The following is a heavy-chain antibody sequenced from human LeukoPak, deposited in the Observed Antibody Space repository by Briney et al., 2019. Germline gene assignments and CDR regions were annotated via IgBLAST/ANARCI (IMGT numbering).Heavy chain of an antibody. Sequence: PSETLSLTCTVSGGSISSYYWSWIRQPPGKGLEWIGYIYYSGSTNYNPSLKSRVTISVDTSKNQFSLKLSSVTAADTAVYYCARATDALNWFDPWGQGTLVTVSS. CDR2: IYYSGST. CDR3: ARATDALNWFDP. J-gene: IGHJ5*02. CDR1: GGSISSYY. D-gene: IGHD2-8*01. V-gene: IGHV4-59*12.